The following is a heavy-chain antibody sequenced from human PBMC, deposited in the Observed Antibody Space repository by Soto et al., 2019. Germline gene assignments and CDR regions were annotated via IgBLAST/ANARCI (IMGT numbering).Heavy chain of an antibody. J-gene: IGHJ5*02. Sequence: VQLVQSGAEVKKPGASVKVSCKASGYTFTSYGITWVRQAPGQDLKWMGWISAYNGDTNYAQRLQGRVTMTTDTSTSTVYMELKSLKSDDTAVYYCARDQEYSTSGLYWFDLWGQGTLVTVSS. D-gene: IGHD6-6*01. CDR1: GYTFTSYG. CDR3: ARDQEYSTSGLYWFDL. CDR2: ISAYNGDT. V-gene: IGHV1-18*04.